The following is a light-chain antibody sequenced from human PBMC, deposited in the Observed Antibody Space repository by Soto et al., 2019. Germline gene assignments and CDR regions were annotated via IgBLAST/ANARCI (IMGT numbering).Light chain of an antibody. J-gene: IGKJ4*01. CDR2: GAS. V-gene: IGKV3-15*01. CDR3: QQYNNWPSLT. CDR1: QSVSSN. Sequence: IVMKQSPATLSVYPGERATLSCRASQSVSSNLAWYQQKPGQAPRLLIYGASTRATGIPARFSGSGSGTEFTLTISSLQSEDFAVYYCQQYNNWPSLTSAGGTKVDIK.